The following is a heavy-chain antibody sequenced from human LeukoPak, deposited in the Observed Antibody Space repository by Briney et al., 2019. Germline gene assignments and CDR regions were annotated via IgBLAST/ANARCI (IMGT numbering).Heavy chain of an antibody. CDR3: AREVHDYVWGSQHDALDI. CDR2: IYTSVNT. CDR1: GGSISSGSYY. V-gene: IGHV4-61*02. J-gene: IGHJ3*02. D-gene: IGHD3-16*01. Sequence: SETLSLTCTVSGGSISSGSYYWSWIRQPAGKGLEWIGRIYTSVNTNYNPSLKSRVSISVVTSKNQFSLQLSSVTAADTAVYYCAREVHDYVWGSQHDALDIWGQGTMVTVSS.